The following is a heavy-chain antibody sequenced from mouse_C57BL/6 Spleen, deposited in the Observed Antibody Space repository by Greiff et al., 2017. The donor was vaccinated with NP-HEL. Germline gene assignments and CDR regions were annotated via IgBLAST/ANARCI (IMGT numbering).Heavy chain of an antibody. CDR2: INPNNGGT. CDR3: ARSLADWDPFDY. J-gene: IGHJ2*01. D-gene: IGHD4-1*01. V-gene: IGHV1-22*01. CDR1: GYTFTDYN. Sequence: EVKLQESGPELVKPGASVKMSCKASGYTFTDYNMHWVKQSHGKSLEWIGYINPNNGGTSYNQKFKGKATLTVNKSSSTAYMELRSLTSEDSAVYYCARSLADWDPFDYWGQGTTLTVSS.